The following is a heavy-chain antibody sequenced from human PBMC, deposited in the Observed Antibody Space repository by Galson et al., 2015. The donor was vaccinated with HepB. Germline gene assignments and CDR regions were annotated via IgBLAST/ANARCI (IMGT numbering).Heavy chain of an antibody. CDR1: GYSISSGYY. Sequence: SETLSLTCTVSGYSISSGYYWGWIRQPPGKGLEWIGSIYHSGSTYYNPSLKSRVTISVDTSKNQFSLKLSSVTAADTAVYYCARDNPYYYDSSGFRGYWGQGTLVTVSS. V-gene: IGHV4-38-2*02. D-gene: IGHD3-22*01. CDR3: ARDNPYYYDSSGFRGY. CDR2: IYHSGST. J-gene: IGHJ4*02.